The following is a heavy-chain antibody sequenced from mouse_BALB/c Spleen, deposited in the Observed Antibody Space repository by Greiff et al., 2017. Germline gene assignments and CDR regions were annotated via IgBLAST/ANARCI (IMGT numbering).Heavy chain of an antibody. D-gene: IGHD1-1*01. CDR3: ARGQDYYGSSYAMDY. CDR1: GFTFSDYY. J-gene: IGHJ4*01. Sequence: EVKLVESGGGLVKPGGSLKLSCAASGFTFSDYYMYWVRQTPEKRLEWVATISDGGSYTYYPDSVKGRFTIARDNAKNNLYLQMSSLTSEDTAMYYCARGQDYYGSSYAMDYWGQGTAVTVSS. V-gene: IGHV5-4*02. CDR2: ISDGGSYT.